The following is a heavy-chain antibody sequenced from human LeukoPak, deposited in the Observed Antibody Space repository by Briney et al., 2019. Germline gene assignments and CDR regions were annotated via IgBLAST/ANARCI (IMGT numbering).Heavy chain of an antibody. J-gene: IGHJ4*02. CDR2: ISGSGDRT. CDR3: TKDRWRSGGSGGGDY. CDR1: GFTFTNYA. D-gene: IGHD2-15*01. Sequence: GGSLRLSCAASGFTFTNYAMNWVRQAPGKGLEWVSTISGSGDRTHNADSVEGRFTISRDNSKNTLNLQMNSLRAEDTAIYYCTKDRWRSGGSGGGDYWGQGSLVTVSS. V-gene: IGHV3-23*01.